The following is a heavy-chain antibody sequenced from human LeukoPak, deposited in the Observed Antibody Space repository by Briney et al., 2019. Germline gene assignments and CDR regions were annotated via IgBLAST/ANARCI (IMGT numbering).Heavy chain of an antibody. CDR3: ARPDWTEAYCGGDCYPGAFDI. Sequence: ASVKVSCEASGYTFTSYGISWVRQAPGQGLEWMGWISAYNGNTNYAQKFQGRVTMTTDTSTSTAYMELRSLRSDDTAVYYCARPDWTEAYCGGDCYPGAFDIWGQGTMVTVSS. CDR2: ISAYNGNT. CDR1: GYTFTSYG. D-gene: IGHD2-21*02. V-gene: IGHV1-18*01. J-gene: IGHJ3*02.